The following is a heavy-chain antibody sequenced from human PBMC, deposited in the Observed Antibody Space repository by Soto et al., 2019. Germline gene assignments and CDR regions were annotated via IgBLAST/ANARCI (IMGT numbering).Heavy chain of an antibody. CDR3: AREGGAAPGARREWYLDL. D-gene: IGHD6-25*01. J-gene: IGHJ2*01. CDR2: INPHTGDT. Sequence: QVQLVQSGAEVKKPGASVTVSCKTSGYPLTDFYIHWVRQAPGQGLEWMAWINPHTGDTNTALKFQGRVTMTRHTSINTAFMELTRLSSDDTAVYYCAREGGAAPGARREWYLDLWRRGTLVSVSS. CDR1: GYPLTDFY. V-gene: IGHV1-2*02.